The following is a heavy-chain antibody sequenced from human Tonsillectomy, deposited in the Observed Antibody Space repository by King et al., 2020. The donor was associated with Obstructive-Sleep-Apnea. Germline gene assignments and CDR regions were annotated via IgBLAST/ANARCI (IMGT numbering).Heavy chain of an antibody. V-gene: IGHV1-3*01. CDR1: GYTFTTYS. Sequence: QLVQSGAEVKKPGASVKVSCKASGYTFTTYSIHWVRQAPGQRLEWVGCINAGHVNSKDSQKFQGRVSITRDPSASTAYMDLSSLRSEDTAVYYCARRPGSRYFDYWGQGTLVTVSS. CDR2: INAGHVNS. D-gene: IGHD6-6*01. J-gene: IGHJ4*02. CDR3: ARRPGSRYFDY.